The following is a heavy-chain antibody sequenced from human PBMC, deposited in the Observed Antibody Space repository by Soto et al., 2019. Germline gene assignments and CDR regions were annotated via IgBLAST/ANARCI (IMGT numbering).Heavy chain of an antibody. CDR1: GGTFSSYT. CDR2: IIPILGIA. J-gene: IGHJ4*02. V-gene: IGHV1-69*02. D-gene: IGHD3-9*01. CDR3: ARVGVAYYDILTGYPEGD. Sequence: QVQLVQSGAEVKKPGSSVKVSCKASGGTFSSYTISWVRQAPGQGLEWMGRIIPILGIANYAQKFQGRVTITADKSTSTAYMELSSLRAEDTALYYCARVGVAYYDILTGYPEGDWGQGTLVTVSS.